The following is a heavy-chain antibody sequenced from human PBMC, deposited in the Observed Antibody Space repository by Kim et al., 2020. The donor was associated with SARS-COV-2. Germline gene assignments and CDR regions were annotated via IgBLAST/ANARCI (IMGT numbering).Heavy chain of an antibody. Sequence: SETLSLTCTVSGGSISSYYWSWIRQPPGKGLEWIGYIYYSGSTNYNPSLKSRVTISVDTSKNQFSLKLSSVTAADTAVYYCARVRFLEWHPNFQSGGAFDYWGQGTLVTVSS. CDR2: IYYSGST. D-gene: IGHD3-3*01. J-gene: IGHJ4*02. CDR3: ARVRFLEWHPNFQSGGAFDY. V-gene: IGHV4-59*13. CDR1: GGSISSYY.